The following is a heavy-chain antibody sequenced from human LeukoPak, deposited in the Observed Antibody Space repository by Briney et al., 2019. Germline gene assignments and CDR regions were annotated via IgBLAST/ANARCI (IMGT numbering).Heavy chain of an antibody. CDR2: IYTSGST. D-gene: IGHD3-10*01. V-gene: IGHV4-4*09. J-gene: IGHJ6*03. CDR3: ATHYGSGSSNYYYYDMDV. CDR1: GGSLSTYY. Sequence: SETLSLTRTVSGGSLSTYYGSWIRQPPGQGLEGIGNIYTSGSTNYNPSLKSRVTISVDTSKNHFSLKLSSATAADTAVYYCATHYGSGSSNYYYYDMDVWGKGTTVTVSS.